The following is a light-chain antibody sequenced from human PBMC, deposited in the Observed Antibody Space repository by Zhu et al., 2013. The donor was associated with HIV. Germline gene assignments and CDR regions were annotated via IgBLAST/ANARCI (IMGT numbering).Light chain of an antibody. CDR1: QSVLYSSNNKNY. CDR2: WAS. CDR3: QQYFTTLALT. V-gene: IGKV4-1*01. J-gene: IGKJ4*01. Sequence: DIVMTQSPDSLAVSLGERATINCKSSQSVLYSSNNKNYLAWYQQNPGQPPKLLIYWASTRESGVPDRFSGSGSGTDFTLTISSLQAEDAAVYYCQQYFTTLALTFGGGTKVEI.